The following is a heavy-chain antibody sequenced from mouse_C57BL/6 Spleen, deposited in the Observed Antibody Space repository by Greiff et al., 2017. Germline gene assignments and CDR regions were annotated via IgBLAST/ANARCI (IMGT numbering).Heavy chain of an antibody. J-gene: IGHJ2*01. D-gene: IGHD2-4*01. Sequence: QVHVKQPGAELVKPGASVQMSCRASGYTFTSYWITWVKQRPGQGLEWIGDIYPGSGSTNYNEKFKSKATLTVETSSSTASMQLSSLTSEDSAVYYCAALGDDYDVDYWGQGTTHTVSS. CDR1: GYTFTSYW. CDR2: IYPGSGST. CDR3: AALGDDYDVDY. V-gene: IGHV1-55*01.